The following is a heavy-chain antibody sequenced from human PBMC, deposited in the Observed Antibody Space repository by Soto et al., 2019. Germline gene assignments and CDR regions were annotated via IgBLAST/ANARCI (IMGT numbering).Heavy chain of an antibody. CDR3: ARRLNCSGGSCYSYYFDY. D-gene: IGHD2-15*01. CDR2: INAGNGNT. J-gene: IGHJ4*02. CDR1: GYTFTSYA. Sequence: ASVKVSCKASGYTFTSYAMHWVRQAPGQRLEWMGWINAGNGNTKYSQKFQGRVTITRDTSASTAYMELSSLRSEDTAVYYCARRLNCSGGSCYSYYFDYWGQGTLVTVSS. V-gene: IGHV1-3*01.